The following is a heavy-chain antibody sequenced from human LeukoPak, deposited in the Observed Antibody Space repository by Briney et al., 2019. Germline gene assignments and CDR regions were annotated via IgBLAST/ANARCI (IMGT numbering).Heavy chain of an antibody. CDR3: AKVLSAIQYFQH. CDR1: GFTFSDYW. Sequence: GGSLRLSCVASGFTFSDYWMHWVRQAPGKGLVWVSRINSDGSSPNYADSVKGRFTISRDNAKNTVYLQMRSLRAEDTAVYYCAKVLSAIQYFQHWGQGTLVTVSS. V-gene: IGHV3-74*01. J-gene: IGHJ1*01. CDR2: INSDGSSP. D-gene: IGHD3-9*01.